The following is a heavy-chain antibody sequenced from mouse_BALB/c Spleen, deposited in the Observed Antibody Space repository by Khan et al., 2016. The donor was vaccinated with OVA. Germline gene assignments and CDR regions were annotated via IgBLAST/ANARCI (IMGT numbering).Heavy chain of an antibody. D-gene: IGHD1-3*01. V-gene: IGHV1S137*01. Sequence: VQLQESGAELVRPGVSVKISCKGSGYTFTDFAMHWMKQSHAKSLEWLGVISTYYGDADYNHKFRDKATMTVDKSSSTASMELAGLTSEDSAIYYCVRGSGKSRFAYWGQGTLVTVSA. J-gene: IGHJ3*01. CDR1: GYTFTDFA. CDR3: VRGSGKSRFAY. CDR2: ISTYYGDA.